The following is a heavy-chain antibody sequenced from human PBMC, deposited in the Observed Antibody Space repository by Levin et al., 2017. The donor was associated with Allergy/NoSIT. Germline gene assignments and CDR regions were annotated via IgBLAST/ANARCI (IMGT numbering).Heavy chain of an antibody. Sequence: GGSLRLSCTASEFSLGDFYMTWIRQAPGKGLEWISYISQSGDIKFHADSVRGRFTISRDNAKDSVYLHMESLKAEDTAVYYCARDLGSGSSSTCMDVWGPGTTVSVSS. CDR1: EFSLGDFY. J-gene: IGHJ6*02. V-gene: IGHV3-11*01. D-gene: IGHD1-1*01. CDR3: ARDLGSGSSSTCMDV. CDR2: ISQSGDIK.